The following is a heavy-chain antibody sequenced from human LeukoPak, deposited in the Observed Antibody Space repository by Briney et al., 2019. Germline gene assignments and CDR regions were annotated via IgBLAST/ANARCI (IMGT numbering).Heavy chain of an antibody. CDR3: ARVSGGYDSSGYYPFDY. CDR2: INPNSGGT. V-gene: IGHV1-2*02. J-gene: IGHJ4*02. Sequence: ASEKVSCKASGYTFTGYYMHWVRQAPGQGLEWMGWINPNSGGTNYAQKFQGRVTMTRDTSISTAYMELSRLRSDDTAVYYCARVSGGYDSSGYYPFDYWGQGTLVTVSS. CDR1: GYTFTGYY. D-gene: IGHD3-22*01.